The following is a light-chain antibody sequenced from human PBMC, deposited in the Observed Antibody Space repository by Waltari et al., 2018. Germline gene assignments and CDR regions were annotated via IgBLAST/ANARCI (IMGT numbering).Light chain of an antibody. CDR3: QENNHWPPVWT. CDR1: QRVSSN. J-gene: IGKJ1*01. V-gene: IGKV3-15*01. CDR2: APS. Sequence: EIVLTQSPATLSVSPGERVTLSCRASQRVSSNLAWYQQKPGQAPRLIIYAPSNRATGIPAMFSGSGSVTEFTLTISSLQSEDFAVYYCQENNHWPPVWTFGQGTNVEIK.